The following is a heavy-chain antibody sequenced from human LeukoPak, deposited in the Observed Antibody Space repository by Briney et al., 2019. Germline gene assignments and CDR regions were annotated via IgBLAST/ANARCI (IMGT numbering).Heavy chain of an antibody. Sequence: ASVKVSCKASGYTFTSYYMHWVRQVPGQGLEWMGWINPNSGATNHAQSFQGRVTMTRDTSISAAYMELTRLRSDDTAVYYCARTLVRGTYLVWWGQGTLVTVSS. CDR3: ARTLVRGTYLVW. J-gene: IGHJ4*02. V-gene: IGHV1-2*02. CDR2: INPNSGAT. D-gene: IGHD3-10*01. CDR1: GYTFTSYY.